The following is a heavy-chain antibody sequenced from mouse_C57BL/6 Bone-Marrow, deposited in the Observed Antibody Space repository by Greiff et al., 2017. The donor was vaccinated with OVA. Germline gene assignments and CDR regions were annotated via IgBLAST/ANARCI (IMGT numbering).Heavy chain of an antibody. CDR2: ISDGGSYT. J-gene: IGHJ3*01. V-gene: IGHV5-4*01. CDR3: GGAWFAY. CDR1: GFTFSSYA. Sequence: EVQLVESGGGLVKPGGSLKLSCAASGFTFSSYAMSWVRQTPEKRLEWVATISDGGSYTYYPDNVKGRFTISRDNAKNNLYLQMSHLKSEDTAMYYCGGAWFAYWGQGTLVTVSA.